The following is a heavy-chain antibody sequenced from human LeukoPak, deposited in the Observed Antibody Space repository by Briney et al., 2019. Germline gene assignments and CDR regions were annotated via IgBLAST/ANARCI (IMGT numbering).Heavy chain of an antibody. J-gene: IGHJ4*02. CDR1: GYSISSGYY. Sequence: SETLSLTCTVSGYSISSGYYWGWIRQPPGKGLEWIGSIYHSGSTYYNPSLKSRVTISVDTSKNQFSLKLSSVTAADTAVYYCARVGEQWLVPDYWGQGTLVTVSS. D-gene: IGHD6-19*01. V-gene: IGHV4-38-2*02. CDR2: IYHSGST. CDR3: ARVGEQWLVPDY.